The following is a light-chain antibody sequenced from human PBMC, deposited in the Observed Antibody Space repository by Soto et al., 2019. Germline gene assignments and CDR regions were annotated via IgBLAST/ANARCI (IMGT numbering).Light chain of an antibody. CDR1: QDITIW. CDR2: DAS. V-gene: IGKV1-5*01. J-gene: IGKJ2*01. Sequence: IQMTRSPSTLSASVGDRVTITCRASQDITIWLAWYQQKPGKAPKVLIYDASTLQSGVPSRFSGSGSGTEFTLTISSVQPDDFASYYCQQYQTFSPYTFGQGTQLEIK. CDR3: QQYQTFSPYT.